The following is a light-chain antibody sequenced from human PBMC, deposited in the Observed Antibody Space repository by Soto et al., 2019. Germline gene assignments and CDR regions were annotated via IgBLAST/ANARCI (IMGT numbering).Light chain of an antibody. CDR1: QSISSW. J-gene: IGKJ4*02. V-gene: IGKV1-5*01. CDR2: DAS. Sequence: IQLTDSPSSLSASVLYRVTITFLSSQSISSWLAWYHQKPGKAPKLLIYDASSLESGVPSRFSGSGSGTEFTLTISSLQPDDFATYYCQQYNSYSPWTFGGGTKVDIK. CDR3: QQYNSYSPWT.